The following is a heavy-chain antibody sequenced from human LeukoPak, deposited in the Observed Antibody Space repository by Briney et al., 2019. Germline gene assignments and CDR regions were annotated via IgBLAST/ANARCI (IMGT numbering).Heavy chain of an antibody. V-gene: IGHV3-23*01. Sequence: GGSLRLSCAASGFTVSSNYMSWVRQAPGKGLEWVSTISGSGGNTYYADSVKGRFTISRDNSKNTLYLQMHSLRAEDTAIYYCAKRLTSSYYYGLDVWGQGTTVTV. CDR3: AKRLTSSYYYGLDV. CDR1: GFTVSSNY. J-gene: IGHJ6*02. CDR2: ISGSGGNT. D-gene: IGHD3-22*01.